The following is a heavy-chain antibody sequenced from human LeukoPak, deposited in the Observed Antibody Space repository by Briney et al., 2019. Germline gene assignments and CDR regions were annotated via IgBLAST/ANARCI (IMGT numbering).Heavy chain of an antibody. CDR2: IVTSDGST. Sequence: PGGSLRLSCAASGFTFSIYAMSWVRQAPGKGLEWVSTIVTSDGSTYYADSLKDRFTISRDDSINTLYLQMNSLRAEDTAVYYCARDSSSYYFDYWGQGTLVTVSS. CDR1: GFTFSIYA. V-gene: IGHV3-23*01. J-gene: IGHJ4*02. CDR3: ARDSSSYYFDY. D-gene: IGHD6-6*01.